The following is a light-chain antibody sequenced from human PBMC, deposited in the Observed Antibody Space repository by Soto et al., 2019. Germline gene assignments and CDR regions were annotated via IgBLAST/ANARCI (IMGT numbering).Light chain of an antibody. CDR1: QSISTN. CDR2: DAS. V-gene: IGKV3-15*01. J-gene: IGKJ4*01. Sequence: EIVMTQSPATVSVSPGERATLSCRASQSISTNVAWYQQKPGQALRLLIYDASTRATGISSRFRGSGSGTEFTLTISSLQSEDFAIYHCQQYNNWPPLTFGGGTKVEI. CDR3: QQYNNWPPLT.